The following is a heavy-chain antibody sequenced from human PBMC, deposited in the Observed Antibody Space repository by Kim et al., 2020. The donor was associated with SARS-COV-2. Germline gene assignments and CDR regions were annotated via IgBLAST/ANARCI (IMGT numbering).Heavy chain of an antibody. J-gene: IGHJ6*02. D-gene: IGHD6-19*01. CDR3: TTAVAGADYYYYGMDD. V-gene: IGHV3-73*01. Sequence: GGSLRLSCAASGFNFSASAIHWVRQAPGKGLEWVGRIRSKINNFATVYAVSMKGRISISRDDSKNTAYLQMNSLKIEDTAVYYCTTAVAGADYYYYGMDDWGQGTTVTVSS. CDR1: GFNFSASA. CDR2: IRSKINNFAT.